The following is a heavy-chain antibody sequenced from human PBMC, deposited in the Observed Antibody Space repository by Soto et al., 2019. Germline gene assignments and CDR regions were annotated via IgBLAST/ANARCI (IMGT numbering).Heavy chain of an antibody. CDR1: GGSFSGYY. V-gene: IGHV4-34*01. J-gene: IGHJ6*03. Sequence: QVQLQQWGAGLLKPSETLSLACAVYGGSFSGYYWSWIRQPPGKGLEWIGEISHSGSTNYNPSLKSRVTISVDTSKNQFSLKLSSVTAADTAVYYCARGPPNYYGSGSYFNYYYYYYMDVWGKGTTVTVSS. CDR2: ISHSGST. D-gene: IGHD3-10*01. CDR3: ARGPPNYYGSGSYFNYYYYYYMDV.